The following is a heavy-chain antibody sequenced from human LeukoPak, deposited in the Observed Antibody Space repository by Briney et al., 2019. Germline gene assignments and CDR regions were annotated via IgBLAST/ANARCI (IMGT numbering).Heavy chain of an antibody. V-gene: IGHV3-7*05. J-gene: IGHJ6*02. Sequence: PGGSLRLSCAASGFTFRSYWMSWVRQAPGKGLEWVANIKKDGSEKYYVDSVKGRFTISRDNAKNSLYLQMSSLSAEDTAVYYCARGGYTYTWPPTYYYGMDVWGQGTTVT. CDR3: ARGGYTYTWPPTYYYGMDV. CDR1: GFTFRSYW. D-gene: IGHD3-16*01. CDR2: IKKDGSEK.